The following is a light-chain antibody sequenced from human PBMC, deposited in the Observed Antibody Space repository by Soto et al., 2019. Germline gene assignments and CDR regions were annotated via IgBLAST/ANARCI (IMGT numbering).Light chain of an antibody. Sequence: DIQMTQSPSSLSASVGDRVTITCQASPDIKNYLSWYQQKPGKAPHLLIYDASNLKTGVPSRFSGSGSGTHFTFTTSSLQPEDIVTYYWQHYDHLPPLSFGGGTKVEIK. CDR3: QHYDHLPPLS. CDR2: DAS. J-gene: IGKJ4*01. CDR1: PDIKNY. V-gene: IGKV1-33*01.